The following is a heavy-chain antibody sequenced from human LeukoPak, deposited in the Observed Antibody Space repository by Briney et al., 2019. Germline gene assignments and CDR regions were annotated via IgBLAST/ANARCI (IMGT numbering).Heavy chain of an antibody. CDR3: ARAPLRRYGMDV. CDR1: GGSFSGYY. Sequence: SETLSLTCAVYGGSFSGYYWSWIRQPPGKGLEWIGEINHSGSTNYNPSLKSRVTISVDTSKNQFSLKLSSVTAADTAVYYCARAPLRRYGMDVWGQGTTVTVFS. J-gene: IGHJ6*02. D-gene: IGHD3-16*01. CDR2: INHSGST. V-gene: IGHV4-34*01.